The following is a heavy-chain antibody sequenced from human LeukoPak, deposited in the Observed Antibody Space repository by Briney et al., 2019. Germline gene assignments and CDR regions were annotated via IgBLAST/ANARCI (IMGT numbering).Heavy chain of an antibody. Sequence: GGSQRLSCAASGFTVSSNYMSWVRQAPGKGLEWVSYISSSGSTIYSADSVKGRFTITRDNAKNSLYLQMNRLRAEDTAVYYCARGSGSYWAPPPYMDVWGKGTTVTISS. CDR1: GFTVSSNY. V-gene: IGHV3-11*04. D-gene: IGHD1-26*01. J-gene: IGHJ6*03. CDR3: ARGSGSYWAPPPYMDV. CDR2: ISSSGSTI.